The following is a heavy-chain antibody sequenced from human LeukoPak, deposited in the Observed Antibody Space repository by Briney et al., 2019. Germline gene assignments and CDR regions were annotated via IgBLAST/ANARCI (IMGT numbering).Heavy chain of an antibody. D-gene: IGHD6-13*01. V-gene: IGHV3-48*01. CDR3: ARRGPGYSSSWYSGNFDY. Sequence: QSGGSLRLSCAASGFTFSSYSMNWVRQAPGKGLERVSYISSSSSTIYYADSVKGRFTISRDNAKNSLYLQMNSLRAEDTAVYYCARRGPGYSSSWYSGNFDYWGQGTLVTVSS. CDR2: ISSSSSTI. CDR1: GFTFSSYS. J-gene: IGHJ4*02.